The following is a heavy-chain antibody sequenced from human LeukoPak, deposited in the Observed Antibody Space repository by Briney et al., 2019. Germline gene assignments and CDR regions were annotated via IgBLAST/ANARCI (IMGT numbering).Heavy chain of an antibody. D-gene: IGHD3-22*01. CDR2: ISSSSSYI. V-gene: IGHV3-21*01. CDR1: GFTFSSYS. J-gene: IGHJ4*02. CDR3: ARDPVHYYDSSGYYSHSDY. Sequence: PGGSLRLSCAASGFTFSSYSMTWVRQAPGKGLEWVSSISSSSSYIYYADSVKGRFTISRDNAKNSLYLQMNSLRAEDTAVYYCARDPVHYYDSSGYYSHSDYWGQGTLVTVSS.